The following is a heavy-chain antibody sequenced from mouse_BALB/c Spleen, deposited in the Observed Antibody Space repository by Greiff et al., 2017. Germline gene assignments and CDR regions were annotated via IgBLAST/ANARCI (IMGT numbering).Heavy chain of an antibody. CDR3: ARHGYYFAY. D-gene: IGHD2-3*01. V-gene: IGHV5-12-1*01. J-gene: IGHJ3*01. CDR1: GFAFSSYD. Sequence: EVQRVESGGGLVKPGGSLKLSCAASGFAFSSYDMSWVRQTPEKRLEWVAYISSGGDSTYYPDTVKGRFNISRDNAKKTLYLQMSSLKSEDTAMYYCARHGYYFAYWGQGTLVTVSA. CDR2: ISSGGDST.